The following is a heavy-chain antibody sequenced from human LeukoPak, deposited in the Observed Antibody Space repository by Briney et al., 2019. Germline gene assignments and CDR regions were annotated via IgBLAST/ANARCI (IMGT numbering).Heavy chain of an antibody. Sequence: EASVKVSCKASGYTFTAYYIHWVRQAPGQGLEWMGRINPNSGGTDSAQRFQGRVTMTRDTSMNTAYMELSRLRSDDTAVCYCARDLSGISSATDAFDMWGQGTMVTVSS. V-gene: IGHV1-2*06. CDR2: INPNSGGT. CDR3: ARDLSGISSATDAFDM. J-gene: IGHJ3*02. CDR1: GYTFTAYY. D-gene: IGHD1-14*01.